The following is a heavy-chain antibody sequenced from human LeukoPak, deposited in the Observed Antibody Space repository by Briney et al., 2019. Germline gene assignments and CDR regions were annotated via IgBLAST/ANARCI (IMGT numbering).Heavy chain of an antibody. CDR3: AKDRGSGRVRGVIINY. CDR1: GFTFSSYW. V-gene: IGHV3-74*01. Sequence: GRSLRLSCAASGFTFSSYWMHWVRQAPGKGLVWVSRINSDGSSTSYADSVKGRFTISRDNAKNTLYLQMNSLRAEDTAVYYCAKDRGSGRVRGVIINYWGQGTLVTVSS. CDR2: INSDGSST. J-gene: IGHJ4*02. D-gene: IGHD3-10*01.